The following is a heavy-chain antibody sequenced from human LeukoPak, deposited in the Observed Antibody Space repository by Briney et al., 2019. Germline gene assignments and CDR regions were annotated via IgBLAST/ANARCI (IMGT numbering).Heavy chain of an antibody. CDR1: GFTFINTW. CDR2: LPPDELGI. J-gene: IGHJ4*02. V-gene: IGHV3-74*01. CDR3: VGTIASRGSEY. D-gene: IGHD6-6*01. Sequence: GGSLRLSCEASGFTFINTWMHWVRQAPGMGLVWVSRLPPDELGIIYADSVKGRFTVSRDNAKNTVYLQMNNLRVDDTAMYYCVGTIASRGSEYWGQGALVTVSS.